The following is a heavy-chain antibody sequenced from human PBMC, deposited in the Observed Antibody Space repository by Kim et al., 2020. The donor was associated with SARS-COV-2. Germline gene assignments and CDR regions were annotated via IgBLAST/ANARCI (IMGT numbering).Heavy chain of an antibody. Sequence: GGSLRLSCAASGFTFSSYAMSWVRQAPGKGLEWVSAISGSGGSTYYADSVKGRFTISRDNSKNTLYLQMNSLRAEDTAVYYCAKDQSLPITYYYGSGPLDYWGQGTLGTVSS. CDR3: AKDQSLPITYYYGSGPLDY. CDR1: GFTFSSYA. J-gene: IGHJ4*02. D-gene: IGHD3-10*01. CDR2: ISGSGGST. V-gene: IGHV3-23*01.